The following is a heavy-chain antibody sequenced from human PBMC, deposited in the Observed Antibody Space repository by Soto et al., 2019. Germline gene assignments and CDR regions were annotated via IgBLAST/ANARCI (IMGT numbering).Heavy chain of an antibody. CDR1: GYTFNNHV. D-gene: IGHD1-7*01. V-gene: IGHV1-3*04. CDR3: ARDPIWTYTWNYARLNYLDP. Sequence: ASVKVSCTASGYTFNNHVIHWLRQAPGQTLEWMGWIHTAKGNTKYSQKFEARVTLTRDTAASTAYMELNSLRSDDTAVYYCARDPIWTYTWNYARLNYLDPWGQGTLVTVSA. J-gene: IGHJ5*02. CDR2: IHTAKGNT.